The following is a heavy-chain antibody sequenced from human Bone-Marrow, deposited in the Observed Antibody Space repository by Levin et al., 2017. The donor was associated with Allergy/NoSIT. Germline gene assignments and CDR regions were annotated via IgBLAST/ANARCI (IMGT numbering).Heavy chain of an antibody. CDR1: GFTFSNAW. CDR3: GTELLVMVAAAPY. Sequence: GESLKISCVASGFTFSNAWMSWVRQAPGKGPEWVGRIKSNSEGETTDYAAPVKGRFTISRDDSRNTVYLQMDSLKTEDTAVYYCGTELLVMVAAAPYWGQGTRVTVSS. D-gene: IGHD2-15*01. CDR2: IKSNSEGETT. V-gene: IGHV3-15*01. J-gene: IGHJ4*02.